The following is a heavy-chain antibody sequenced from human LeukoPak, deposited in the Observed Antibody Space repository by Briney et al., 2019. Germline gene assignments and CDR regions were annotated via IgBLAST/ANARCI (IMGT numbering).Heavy chain of an antibody. Sequence: SETLSLTCAVYGGSFSGYYWSWIRQPPGKGLEGIGEINHSGSTNYNPSLKSRVTISVDTSKNQFSLKLSSVTAADTAVYYCARGFAPDYWGQGTLVTVSS. CDR2: INHSGST. CDR3: ARGFAPDY. J-gene: IGHJ4*02. CDR1: GGSFSGYY. V-gene: IGHV4-34*01.